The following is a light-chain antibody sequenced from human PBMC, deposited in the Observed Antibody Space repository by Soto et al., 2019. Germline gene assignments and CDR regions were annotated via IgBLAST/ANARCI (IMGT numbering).Light chain of an antibody. Sequence: DIQMTQSPSSLSAPVGDRVTITCRASQSISSWLAWYKQKPGKAPKLLIYDASSLESGVPSRFSGSGSATEFTLTIRSLKPDDFATYYCQQYNNYWTFGQGTKLDIK. CDR1: QSISSW. CDR2: DAS. V-gene: IGKV1-5*01. J-gene: IGKJ1*01. CDR3: QQYNNYWT.